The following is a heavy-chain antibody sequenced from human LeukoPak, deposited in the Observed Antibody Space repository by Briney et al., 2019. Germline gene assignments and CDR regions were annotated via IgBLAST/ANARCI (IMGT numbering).Heavy chain of an antibody. CDR2: IYHSGST. J-gene: IGHJ4*02. CDR3: ARGGQKVTTTFDY. Sequence: SETLSLTCAVSGGSISSSNWWSWVRQPPGKGLEWIGEIYHSGSTNYNPSLKSRVTISVDKSKNQFSLKLSSVTAADTAVYYCARGGQKVTTTFDYWGQGTLVTVSS. CDR1: GGSISSSNW. V-gene: IGHV4-4*02. D-gene: IGHD4-17*01.